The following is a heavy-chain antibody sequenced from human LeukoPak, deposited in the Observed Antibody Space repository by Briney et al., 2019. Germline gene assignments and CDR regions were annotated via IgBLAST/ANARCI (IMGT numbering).Heavy chain of an antibody. V-gene: IGHV1-2*06. CDR3: ARAGGTYYYESSGYYYQNWFDS. Sequence: ASVKVSCKTSGYRFSDYYMHWVRQAPGQGLEWMGRINSNSGGTGFAEKFRGRVTMTRDTSISTAYMELSGLTSDDTAVYYCARAGGTYYYESSGYYYQNWFDSWGQGTLVTVSS. CDR1: GYRFSDYY. J-gene: IGHJ5*01. D-gene: IGHD3-22*01. CDR2: INSNSGGT.